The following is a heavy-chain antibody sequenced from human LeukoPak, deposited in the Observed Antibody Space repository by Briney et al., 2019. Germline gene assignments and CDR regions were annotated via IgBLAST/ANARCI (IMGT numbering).Heavy chain of an antibody. Sequence: GGSLRLSCAASGFTFSTYAIHWVRQAPGKGLEWVSSISSSSSYIYYADSVKGRFTISRDNAKNSLYLQMNSLRAEDTAVYYCAGPTTTDAFDIWGQGTMVTVSS. CDR2: ISSSSSYI. V-gene: IGHV3-21*01. J-gene: IGHJ3*02. CDR1: GFTFSTYA. D-gene: IGHD4-11*01. CDR3: AGPTTTDAFDI.